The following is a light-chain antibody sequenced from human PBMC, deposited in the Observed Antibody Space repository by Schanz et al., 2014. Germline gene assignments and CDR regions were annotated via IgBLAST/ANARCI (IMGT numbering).Light chain of an antibody. CDR2: DVS. Sequence: QSALTQPASVSGSPGQSITISCTGTSSDVGYYDYVSWYQQYPGKAPKVIIYDVSIRPSGVSNRFSGSKSGNTASLTISGLQAEDEADYYCSSYTTTSTLVLFGGGTKLTVL. J-gene: IGLJ2*01. CDR3: SSYTTTSTLVL. CDR1: SSDVGYYDY. V-gene: IGLV2-14*03.